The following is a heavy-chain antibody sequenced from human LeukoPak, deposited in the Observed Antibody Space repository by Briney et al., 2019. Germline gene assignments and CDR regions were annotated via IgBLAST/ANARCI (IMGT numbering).Heavy chain of an antibody. CDR2: IYYSGST. Sequence: PSQTLSLTCTVSGGSISSGDHYWSWIRQPPGKGLEWIGYIYYSGSTYYNPSLKSRVTISVDTSKNQFSLKLSSVTAADTAVYYCARELSHYYDSSGYLRDWGQGTLVTVSS. CDR3: ARELSHYYDSSGYLRD. V-gene: IGHV4-30-4*01. D-gene: IGHD3-22*01. J-gene: IGHJ4*02. CDR1: GGSISSGDHY.